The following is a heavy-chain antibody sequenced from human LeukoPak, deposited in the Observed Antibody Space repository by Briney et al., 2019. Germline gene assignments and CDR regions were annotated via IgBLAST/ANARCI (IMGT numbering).Heavy chain of an antibody. CDR3: AKDRALHSTVVTTYAEYFHH. J-gene: IGHJ1*01. Sequence: GRSLRLSCTASGFTFGDYAMSWFRQAPGKGLEWVSTISGSGGSTSYADSAKGRFTISRDNSKNTLYLQMNSLRAEDTAVYYCAKDRALHSTVVTTYAEYFHHWGQGTLVTVSS. V-gene: IGHV3-23*01. D-gene: IGHD4-23*01. CDR2: ISGSGGST. CDR1: GFTFGDYA.